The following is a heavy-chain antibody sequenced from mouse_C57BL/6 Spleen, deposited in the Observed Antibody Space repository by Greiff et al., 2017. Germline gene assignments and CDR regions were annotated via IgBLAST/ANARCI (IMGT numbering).Heavy chain of an antibody. D-gene: IGHD2-1*01. CDR1: GFTFSSYA. CDR2: ISDGGSYT. Sequence: EVQLQESGGGLVKPGGSLKLSCAASGFTFSSYAMSWVRQTPEKRLEWVATISDGGSYTYYPDNVKGRFTISRDNAKNNLYLQMSHLKSEDTAMYYCARDRGNYVWYFDYWGQGTTLTVSS. J-gene: IGHJ2*01. CDR3: ARDRGNYVWYFDY. V-gene: IGHV5-4*01.